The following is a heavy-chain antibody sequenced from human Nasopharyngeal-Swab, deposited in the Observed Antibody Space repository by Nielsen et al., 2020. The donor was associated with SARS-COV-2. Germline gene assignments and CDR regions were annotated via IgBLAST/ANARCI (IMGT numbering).Heavy chain of an antibody. CDR1: GYTFTSYD. Sequence: ASVKVSCKASGYTFTSYDINWVRQATGQGLEWMGWMNPNSGNTGYAQKFQGRVTITRNTSISTAYVELSSLRSEDTAVYYCASACSSTSCSYYYYGMDVWGQGTTVTVSS. CDR3: ASACSSTSCSYYYYGMDV. J-gene: IGHJ6*02. CDR2: MNPNSGNT. D-gene: IGHD2-2*01. V-gene: IGHV1-8*01.